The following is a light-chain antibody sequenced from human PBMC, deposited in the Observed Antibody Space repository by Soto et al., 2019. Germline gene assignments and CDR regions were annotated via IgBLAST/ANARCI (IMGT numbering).Light chain of an antibody. CDR2: GAS. CDR3: QQYGSSPRT. CDR1: QSVSSSY. Sequence: EIVLTQSPGTLSLSPGERATLSCRASQSVSSSYLAWYQQKPGQAPRLLIYGASSRATGIPDRFSGSGSGTDFTLTISRLELEDFAVYYCQQYGSSPRTFGQWT. V-gene: IGKV3-20*01. J-gene: IGKJ1*01.